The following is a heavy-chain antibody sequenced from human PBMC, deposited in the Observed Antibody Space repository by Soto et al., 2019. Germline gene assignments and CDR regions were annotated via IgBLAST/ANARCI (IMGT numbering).Heavy chain of an antibody. V-gene: IGHV1-46*01. CDR3: ARGHLYSSSAGH. D-gene: IGHD6-6*01. Sequence: QVQLVQSGAEVKKPGASVKVSCEASGYTFTNYYMHWVRQAPGQGLEWMGIINTSGGSTSYAQKFQGRGTMTRETPTSTVYMQLSSLGSEDTAVYYCARGHLYSSSAGHWGQGTLVTVSS. CDR2: INTSGGST. J-gene: IGHJ4*02. CDR1: GYTFTNYY.